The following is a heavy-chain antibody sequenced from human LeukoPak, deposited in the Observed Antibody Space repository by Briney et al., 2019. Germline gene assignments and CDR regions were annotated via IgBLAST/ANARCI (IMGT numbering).Heavy chain of an antibody. CDR1: GFTFSGFW. Sequence: GGSLRLSCAASGFTFSGFWMTWVRQAPGTGLEWVANIKQDGSEKHYVDSVKGRFTISRDNAKNSLSLDLNSLRVEDTAVYYCACFTLDTWGLGTMVTVSS. D-gene: IGHD1-1*01. J-gene: IGHJ3*01. CDR3: ACFTLDT. V-gene: IGHV3-7*01. CDR2: IKQDGSEK.